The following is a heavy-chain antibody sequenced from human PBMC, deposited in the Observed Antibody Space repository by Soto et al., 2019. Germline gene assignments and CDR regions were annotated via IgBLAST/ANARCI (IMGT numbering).Heavy chain of an antibody. CDR2: ISHSGNTT. V-gene: IGHV3-23*01. D-gene: IGHD1-1*01. CDR3: ARVTPGNNIYYFYGLDV. Sequence: GGSLRLSCGASGFIFVNFAISWVRRAPGRGLEWVSGISHSGNTTYYRDSVKGRFTITRDNSRNTVYLHMTNLRAEDSAIYHCARVTPGNNIYYFYGLDVWGQGPSVTV. CDR1: GFIFVNFA. J-gene: IGHJ6*02.